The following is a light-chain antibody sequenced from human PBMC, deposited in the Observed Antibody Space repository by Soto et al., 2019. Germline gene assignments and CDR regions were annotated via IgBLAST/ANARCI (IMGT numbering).Light chain of an antibody. V-gene: IGKV1-9*01. CDR2: AAS. J-gene: IGKJ1*01. Sequence: TASPSTRFTPVPASVTATCRASQGISSYLAWYQQKPGKAPKLLIYAASTLQSGVPSRFSGSGSGTEFTLTISSLQPDDFATYYCQHYNSYSDAFGQGTKVDIK. CDR1: QGISSY. CDR3: QHYNSYSDA.